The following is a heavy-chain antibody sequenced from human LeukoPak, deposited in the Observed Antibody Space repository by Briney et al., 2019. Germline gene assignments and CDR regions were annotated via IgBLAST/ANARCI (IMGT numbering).Heavy chain of an antibody. CDR1: GVSICSGSYD. V-gene: IGHV4-61*02. J-gene: IGHJ3*02. CDR2: IYTSGST. CDR3: AREGIAAAHDAFDI. D-gene: IGHD6-13*01. Sequence: PSETLSPTSTLSGVSICSGSYDWSWIRQPAGKGMEWIGRIYTSGSTNYNPSLKSRVTISVDTSKNQFSLKLSSVAAADTGVYYCAREGIAAAHDAFDIRGQGTMVTVSS.